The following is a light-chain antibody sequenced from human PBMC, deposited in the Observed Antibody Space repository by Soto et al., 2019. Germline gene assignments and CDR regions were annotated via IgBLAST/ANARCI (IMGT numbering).Light chain of an antibody. CDR2: DAS. Sequence: ETVLTQSPATLSLSPGERATLSCRASQSVSRYLACYQQKPGQAPRLLIYDASNRATGIPARFSGSGSGTDFTLTISSLEPEDFAVYYCQQRSNWLFGPGTKVDIK. CDR1: QSVSRY. CDR3: QQRSNWL. V-gene: IGKV3-11*01. J-gene: IGKJ3*01.